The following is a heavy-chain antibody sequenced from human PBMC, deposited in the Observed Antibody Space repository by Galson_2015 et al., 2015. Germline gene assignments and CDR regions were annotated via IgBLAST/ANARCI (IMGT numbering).Heavy chain of an antibody. D-gene: IGHD7-27*01. CDR2: INGDGNRA. V-gene: IGHV3-74*01. Sequence: LVWVSRINGDGNRASSAASVKGRFPLSRDNAKHTLYLQMDSLRVEDTAVYYCGRDWRHLGFDVWGQGTMVTVSS. J-gene: IGHJ3*01. CDR3: GRDWRHLGFDV.